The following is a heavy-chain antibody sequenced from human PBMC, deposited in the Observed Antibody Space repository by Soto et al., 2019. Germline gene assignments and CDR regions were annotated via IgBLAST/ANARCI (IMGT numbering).Heavy chain of an antibody. CDR1: GFTFSSYA. J-gene: IGHJ6*02. CDR2: ISGSGGST. V-gene: IGHV3-23*01. D-gene: IGHD3-10*01. Sequence: GGSLRLSCAASGFTFSSYAMSWVRQAPGKGLEWVSAISGSGGSTYYADSVKGRFTISRDNSKNTLYLQMNSLRAEDTAVYYCAKGGLLWFGELSHGMDVWGQGTTVTVSS. CDR3: AKGGLLWFGELSHGMDV.